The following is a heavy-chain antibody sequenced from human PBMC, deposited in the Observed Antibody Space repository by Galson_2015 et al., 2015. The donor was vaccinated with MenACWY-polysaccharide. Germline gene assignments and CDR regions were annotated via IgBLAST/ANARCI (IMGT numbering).Heavy chain of an antibody. Sequence: SVKVSCKVSRYTLIELSVHWVRQAPGKGPEWMGGFDVEDGETIYAQKFQGRVTMTEDTSTDIAYMELSSLTSEDTAVYYCATVSNYNYVLDYWGQGTLVTVSS. V-gene: IGHV1-24*01. CDR2: FDVEDGET. J-gene: IGHJ4*02. CDR1: RYTLIELS. CDR3: ATVSNYNYVLDY. D-gene: IGHD5-24*01.